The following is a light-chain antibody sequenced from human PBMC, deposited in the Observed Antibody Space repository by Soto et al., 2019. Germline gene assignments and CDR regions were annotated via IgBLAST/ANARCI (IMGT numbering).Light chain of an antibody. CDR2: KAS. CDR1: HSISSW. CDR3: QQYNSYPWT. Sequence: DIQMTQSPSTLSASVGDRVTITCRASHSISSWLAWYQQKPGKAPKLLIYKASSLESGVPSRFSGSGSGTEFTLTISSLQPDDFATYYCQQYNSYPWTFGQGTKVEIE. V-gene: IGKV1-5*03. J-gene: IGKJ1*01.